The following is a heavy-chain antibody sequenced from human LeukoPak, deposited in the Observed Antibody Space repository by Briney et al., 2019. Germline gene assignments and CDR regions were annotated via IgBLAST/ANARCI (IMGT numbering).Heavy chain of an antibody. CDR3: ASTSSRWEAYFDY. CDR2: IHYSGST. Sequence: SETLSLTCTVSGGSISSGGYYWSWIRQHPGKGLEWIGYIHYSGSTYYNPSLKSRVTISVDTSKNQFSLKLSSVTAADTAVYYCASTSSRWEAYFDYWGQGTLVTVSS. V-gene: IGHV4-31*03. D-gene: IGHD1-26*01. J-gene: IGHJ4*02. CDR1: GGSISSGGYY.